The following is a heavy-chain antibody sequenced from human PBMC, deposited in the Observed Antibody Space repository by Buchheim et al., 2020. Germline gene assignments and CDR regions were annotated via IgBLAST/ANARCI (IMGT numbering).Heavy chain of an antibody. D-gene: IGHD3/OR15-3a*01. CDR1: GFTFSSYG. J-gene: IGHJ6*03. CDR3: ARGWTPSYYYYYYMDV. CDR2: ISYDGSNK. V-gene: IGHV3-30*03. Sequence: QVQLVESGGGVVQPGRSLRLSCAASGFTFSSYGMHWVRQAPGKGLEWVAVISYDGSNKYYADSVKGRFTISRDNSKNTLYLQMNSLRAEDTAVYYCARGWTPSYYYYYYMDVWGKGTT.